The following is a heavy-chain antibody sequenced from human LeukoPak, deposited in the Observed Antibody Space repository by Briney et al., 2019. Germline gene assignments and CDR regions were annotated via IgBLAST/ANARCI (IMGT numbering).Heavy chain of an antibody. V-gene: IGHV3-30*04. Sequence: GRSLRLSCAASGFTFSSYAMHWVRQAPGKGLEWVAVISYDGSNKYYADSVKGRFTISRDNSKNTLYLQMNSLRAEDTAVYYCARDREWELLPPRDRYWGQGTLVTVSS. CDR1: GFTFSSYA. CDR3: ARDREWELLPPRDRY. CDR2: ISYDGSNK. D-gene: IGHD1-26*01. J-gene: IGHJ4*02.